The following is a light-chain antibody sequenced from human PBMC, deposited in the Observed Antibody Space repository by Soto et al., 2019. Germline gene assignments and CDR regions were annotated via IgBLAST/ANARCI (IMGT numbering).Light chain of an antibody. Sequence: DIPMTQSPSTPSSSLGDRITITCRASQSISSWLAWYQQKPGKAPKLLIYDASSLESGVPSRFSGSGSGTEFTLTISSLQPDDFATYYCQQYNSFTWTFGQGTKVDIK. CDR1: QSISSW. J-gene: IGKJ1*01. CDR2: DAS. CDR3: QQYNSFTWT. V-gene: IGKV1-5*01.